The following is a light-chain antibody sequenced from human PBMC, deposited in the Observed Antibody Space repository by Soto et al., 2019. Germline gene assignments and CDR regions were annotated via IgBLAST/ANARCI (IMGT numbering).Light chain of an antibody. Sequence: QSVLTQPASVSGSPGQSITISCTGTSSDVVSYNLVSWYQQHPGKAPKLMIYEGSKRPSGVSNRFSGSKSGNTASLTISGLQAEDEADYYCCYYAGSSYVFGVGTKVTVL. CDR3: CYYAGSSYV. V-gene: IGLV2-23*01. CDR2: EGS. CDR1: SSDVVSYNL. J-gene: IGLJ1*01.